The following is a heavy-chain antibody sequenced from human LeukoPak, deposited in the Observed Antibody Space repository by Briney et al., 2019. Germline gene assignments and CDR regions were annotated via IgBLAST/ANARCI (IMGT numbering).Heavy chain of an antibody. J-gene: IGHJ4*02. D-gene: IGHD3-10*01. CDR1: GFTFDDYA. V-gene: IGHV3-9*01. CDR2: ISWNSGSI. Sequence: GGSLRLSCAASGFTFDDYAMHWVRQAPGKGLEWVSGISWNSGSIGYADSVKGRFTISRDNAKNSLYLQMNSLRAEDTALYYCAKDITLWFGELHWGIFDYWGQGTLVTVSS. CDR3: AKDITLWFGELHWGIFDY.